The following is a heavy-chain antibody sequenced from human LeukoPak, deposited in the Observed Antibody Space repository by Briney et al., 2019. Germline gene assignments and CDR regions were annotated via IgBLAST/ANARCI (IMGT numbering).Heavy chain of an antibody. CDR1: GFTFSSYS. J-gene: IGHJ6*02. Sequence: GGSLRLSCAASGFTFSSYSMNWVRQAPGKGLEWVAVISYDGSNKYYADSVKGRFTISRDNPKNTLYLQMNSLRAEDTAVYYCAREGHLWFGELLPMDVWGQGTTVTVSS. V-gene: IGHV3-30*03. D-gene: IGHD3-10*01. CDR2: ISYDGSNK. CDR3: AREGHLWFGELLPMDV.